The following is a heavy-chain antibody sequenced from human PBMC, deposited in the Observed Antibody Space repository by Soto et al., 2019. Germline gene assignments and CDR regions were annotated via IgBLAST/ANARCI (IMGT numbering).Heavy chain of an antibody. CDR1: GFSFGSDW. CDR2: IRKDRSQE. Sequence: DVQLTESGGGLVQPGGSLRLSCGASGFSFGSDWMAWVRQAPGKGLEWVANIRKDRSQEHYADSVRGRFSVSRDNAKCSLYLQMSSLRLEDTAVYYCTRDANYRDDSAYYDVFDIWGQGTMVTVSS. CDR3: TRDANYRDDSAYYDVFDI. J-gene: IGHJ3*02. D-gene: IGHD3-16*01. V-gene: IGHV3-7*05.